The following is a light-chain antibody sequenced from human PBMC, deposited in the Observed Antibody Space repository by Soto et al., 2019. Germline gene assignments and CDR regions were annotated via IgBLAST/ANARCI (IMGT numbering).Light chain of an antibody. CDR1: QNVSSN. J-gene: IGKJ1*01. CDR2: GAS. CDR3: QQYGSSSS. V-gene: IGKV3-20*01. Sequence: EIVMTQSPATLSVSPGARATLSCRASQNVSSNLAWYQQKPGQAPRLLIYGASSRATGIPDRFSGSGSGTDFTLTISRLEPEDFAVYYCQQYGSSSSFGQGTKVDI.